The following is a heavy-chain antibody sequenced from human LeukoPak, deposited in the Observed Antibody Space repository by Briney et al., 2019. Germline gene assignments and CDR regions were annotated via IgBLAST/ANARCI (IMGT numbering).Heavy chain of an antibody. J-gene: IGHJ4*02. CDR3: ARDSSKYSYVMGYFDY. CDR1: GDSITGYY. Sequence: SETLSLTCSISGDSITGYYWDWIREPPGKELEWIGSIYYSGSTYYNPSLKSRVTISVDTSKNQFSLKLSSVTAADTAVYYCARDSSKYSYVMGYFDYWGQGTLVTVSS. D-gene: IGHD5-18*01. V-gene: IGHV4-39*07. CDR2: IYYSGST.